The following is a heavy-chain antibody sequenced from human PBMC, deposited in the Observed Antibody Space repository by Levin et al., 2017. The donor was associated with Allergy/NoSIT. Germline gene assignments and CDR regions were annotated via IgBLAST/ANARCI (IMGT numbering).Heavy chain of an antibody. CDR3: AGVPAHYYGSGNYAYYFDY. CDR2: TYPGDSTT. CDR1: GYIFSTYW. D-gene: IGHD3-10*01. V-gene: IGHV5-51*01. Sequence: RGESLKISCKASGYIFSTYWIGWVRQVPGKGLEWMGITYPGDSTTRYSLSFRGRGTISADKSIRTAFLQWNSLRASATAIYYCAGVPAHYYGSGNYAYYFDYWGQGTLVTVSS. J-gene: IGHJ4*02.